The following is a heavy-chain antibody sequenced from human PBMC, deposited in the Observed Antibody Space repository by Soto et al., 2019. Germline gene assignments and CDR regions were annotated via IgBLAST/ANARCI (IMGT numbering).Heavy chain of an antibody. CDR2: IKQDGSEK. D-gene: IGHD3-9*01. Sequence: GGSLRLSCAASGFTFSSYWMSWVRQAPGKGLEWVANIKQDGSEKYYVDSVKGRFTISRDNAKNSLYLQMNSLRAEDTAVYYCARVGVYDILTGYAYYFDYWGQGTLVTVSS. CDR3: ARVGVYDILTGYAYYFDY. V-gene: IGHV3-7*01. CDR1: GFTFSSYW. J-gene: IGHJ4*02.